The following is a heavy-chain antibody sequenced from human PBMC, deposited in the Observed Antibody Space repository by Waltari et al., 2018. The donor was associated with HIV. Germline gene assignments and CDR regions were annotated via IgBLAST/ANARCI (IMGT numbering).Heavy chain of an antibody. J-gene: IGHJ4*02. CDR3: ASNPSDCAHNTCYDPSFDY. CDR1: GHTFSTYA. CDR2: TNAGTGYA. V-gene: IGHV1-3*01. Sequence: QVQFVLSGAAVQRPGVSVKISWKASGHTFSTYAIHWERQGPGQRPEWMGWTNAGTGYAIYAHGFPGRVTITRDTSATTSYMELSSLRSEDTAGYYCASNPSDCAHNTCYDPSFDYWGQGTLVTVSS. D-gene: IGHD2-2*01.